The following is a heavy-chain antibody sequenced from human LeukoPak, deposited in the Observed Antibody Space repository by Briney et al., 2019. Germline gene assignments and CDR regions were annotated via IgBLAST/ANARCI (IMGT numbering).Heavy chain of an antibody. J-gene: IGHJ1*01. V-gene: IGHV1-2*02. D-gene: IGHD6-19*01. Sequence: ASVKVSCKASGYTFTAAYMRWVRQAPGQGLEWVAWINPSNGATRYAPKFQGRVTMTRDTSITTAYMELSSLISDDTAVYYCAKDTRIAVAEDFQHWGQGTLVTVSS. CDR3: AKDTRIAVAEDFQH. CDR2: INPSNGAT. CDR1: GYTFTAAY.